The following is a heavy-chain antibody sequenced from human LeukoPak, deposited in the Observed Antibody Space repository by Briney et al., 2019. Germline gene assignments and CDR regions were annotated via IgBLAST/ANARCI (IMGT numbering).Heavy chain of an antibody. CDR3: ARVSGYDWESFYDY. J-gene: IGHJ4*02. V-gene: IGHV4-59*01. D-gene: IGHD5-12*01. CDR2: IYYSGST. CDR1: GGSISSYY. Sequence: SETLSLTCTVAGGSISSYYWSWIRQPPGKGLEWIGYIYYSGSTNYNPSLKSRVAISVDTSKNQFSLKLSSVTAADTAVYYCARVSGYDWESFYDYWGQGTLVTVAS.